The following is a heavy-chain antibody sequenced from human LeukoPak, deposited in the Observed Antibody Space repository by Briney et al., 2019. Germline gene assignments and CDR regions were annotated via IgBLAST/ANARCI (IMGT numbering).Heavy chain of an antibody. CDR3: ARELPNEGFDY. D-gene: IGHD1-1*01. CDR1: GFTFSTYT. Sequence: PGGSLRLPCAASGFTFSTYTMNWVRQAPGKGLEWVSSISSTTTYIYHADSVKGRFTISRDNAKNSLYLQMNGLRVEDTAVYYCARELPNEGFDYWGQGTLVTVSS. CDR2: ISSTTTYI. V-gene: IGHV3-21*01. J-gene: IGHJ4*02.